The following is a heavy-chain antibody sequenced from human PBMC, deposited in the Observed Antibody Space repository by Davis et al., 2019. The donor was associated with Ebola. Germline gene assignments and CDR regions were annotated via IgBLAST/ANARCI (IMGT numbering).Heavy chain of an antibody. CDR1: GFTFSNAW. Sequence: GESLKISCAASGFTFSNAWMSWVRQAPGKGLEWVSVIYSGGSTYYADSVKGRFTISRDNSKNTLYLQMNSLRAEDTAVYYCARESVAGNAFDIWGQGTMVTVSS. V-gene: IGHV3-53*01. J-gene: IGHJ3*02. CDR3: ARESVAGNAFDI. CDR2: IYSGGST. D-gene: IGHD6-19*01.